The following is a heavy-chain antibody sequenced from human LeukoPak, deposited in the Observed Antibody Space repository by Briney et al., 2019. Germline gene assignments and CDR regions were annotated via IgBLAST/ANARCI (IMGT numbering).Heavy chain of an antibody. Sequence: GGSLRLSCAASGFTFSSSAMSWVRQSPGKGLKWVSAISGSGDNTYYADSVKGRFTISRDNSKSTLYLQMNSLRAEDTAVYYCVKRPAFDIWGQGTMVTVSS. CDR3: VKRPAFDI. J-gene: IGHJ3*02. V-gene: IGHV3-23*01. CDR1: GFTFSSSA. CDR2: ISGSGDNT.